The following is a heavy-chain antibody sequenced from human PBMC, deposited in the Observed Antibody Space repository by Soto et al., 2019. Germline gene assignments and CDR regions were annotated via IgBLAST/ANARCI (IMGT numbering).Heavy chain of an antibody. V-gene: IGHV3-48*04. CDR2: ISGSGTTT. CDR3: ARLGDYGSGSY. J-gene: IGHJ4*02. CDR1: GFSFSSFS. Sequence: EVHLVESGGDLVQPGGSLRLSWAASGFSFSSFSMNWVRQAPGKGLEWVSYISGSGTTTYYADSVKGRFTISRDNAKNSLYLQMNSLQAEDTAVYYCARLGDYGSGSYWGQGTLVTVSS. D-gene: IGHD3-10*01.